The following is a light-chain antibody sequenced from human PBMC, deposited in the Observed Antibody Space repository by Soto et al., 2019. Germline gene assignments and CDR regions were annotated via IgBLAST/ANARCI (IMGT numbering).Light chain of an antibody. CDR1: QSVSSSF. CDR3: QQYGSSRT. J-gene: IGKJ1*01. V-gene: IGKV3-20*01. Sequence: EIVLTQSPGTLSLSPGERATLTCRASQSVSSSFLAWYPQKPGQAPXLLMYGASSRATGIPDRFSGSGSGTDFTLTISRLEPEDFAVYYCQQYGSSRTFGQGTKVDI. CDR2: GAS.